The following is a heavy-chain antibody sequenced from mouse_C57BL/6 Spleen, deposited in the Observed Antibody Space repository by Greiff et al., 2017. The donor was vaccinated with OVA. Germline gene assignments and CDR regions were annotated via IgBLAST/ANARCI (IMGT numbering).Heavy chain of an antibody. J-gene: IGHJ2*01. CDR1: GFTFSSYA. CDR3: AREGYGSSDYFDY. D-gene: IGHD1-1*01. Sequence: EVKLMESGGGLVKPGGSLKLSCAASGFTFSSYAMSWVRQTPEKRLEWVATISDGGSYTYYPDNVKGRFTISRDNAKNNLYLQMSHLKSEDTAMYYCAREGYGSSDYFDYWGQGTTLTVSS. CDR2: ISDGGSYT. V-gene: IGHV5-4*01.